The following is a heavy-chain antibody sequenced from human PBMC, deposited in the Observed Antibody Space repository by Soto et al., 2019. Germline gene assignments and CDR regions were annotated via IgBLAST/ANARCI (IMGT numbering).Heavy chain of an antibody. CDR3: ARDGDPGYSFWSGPLGGGRFDP. D-gene: IGHD3-3*01. CDR2: IVPLFGTA. V-gene: IGHV1-69*12. CDR1: GGTFGNTA. J-gene: IGHJ5*02. Sequence: QVQLVQSGAEVKEPGSSVNVSCKTSGGTFGNTAVTWVRQVPGQGLEWIGGIVPLFGTANYAQKFRGRVRITADESTSTAYMERSSLRSDDTAIYYCARDGDPGYSFWSGPLGGGRFDPWGQGTLVTVSS.